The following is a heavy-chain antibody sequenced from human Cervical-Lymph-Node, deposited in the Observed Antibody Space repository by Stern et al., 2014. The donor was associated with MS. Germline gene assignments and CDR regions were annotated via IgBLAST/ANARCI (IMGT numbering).Heavy chain of an antibody. J-gene: IGHJ4*02. D-gene: IGHD3-10*01. CDR2: ISPIIGTA. CDR3: ALGGFGHYFEY. CDR1: GGTFSSSD. Sequence: QVQLVQSGAEVQKPGSSVKVSCRASGGTFSSSDISWVRKAPGQGLEWMGGISPIIGTANYAQKYQGRVTITADESTSTAYMELSSLRSEDTAIYYCALGGFGHYFEYWGQGTLVTVSS. V-gene: IGHV1-69*01.